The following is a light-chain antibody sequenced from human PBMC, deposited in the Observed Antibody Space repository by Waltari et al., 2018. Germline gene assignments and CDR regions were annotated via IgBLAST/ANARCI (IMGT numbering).Light chain of an antibody. CDR3: QQGVILPLT. CDR2: DTS. CDR1: ESVSNY. V-gene: IGKV3-11*01. J-gene: IGKJ4*01. Sequence: EIVLTQSPVTLSLAAGEGATLPCRASESVSNYLAWYQQKPGQSPTLLIYDTSKRATGIPGRFSGSGYGTDFTLTINNLEAEDFALYYCQQGVILPLTFGGGTKLEIK.